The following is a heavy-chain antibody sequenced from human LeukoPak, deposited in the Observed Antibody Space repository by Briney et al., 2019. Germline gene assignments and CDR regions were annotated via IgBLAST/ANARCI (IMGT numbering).Heavy chain of an antibody. J-gene: IGHJ6*02. CDR3: ARDPGAAAGNYYYYGMDV. Sequence: SVTASCKASGGTFISYAISWVRQAPGQGLEWMGGIIPIFGTANYAQKFQGRVTITADESTSTAYMELSSLRSEDTAVYYCARDPGAAAGNYYYYGMDVWGQGTTVTVSS. CDR1: GGTFISYA. D-gene: IGHD6-13*01. CDR2: IIPIFGTA. V-gene: IGHV1-69*01.